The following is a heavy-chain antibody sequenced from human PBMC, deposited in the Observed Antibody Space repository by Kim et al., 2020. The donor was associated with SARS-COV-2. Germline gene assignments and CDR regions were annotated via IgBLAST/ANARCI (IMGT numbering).Heavy chain of an antibody. D-gene: IGHD3-10*01. CDR1: GFTFSSYS. Sequence: GGSLRLSCAASGFTFSSYSMNWVRQAPGKGLEWVSYISSSSSTIYYADSVKGRFTISRDNAKNSLYLQMNSLRDEDTAVYYCARRFAWFRKEKGRKTTVGTTDDFYYYMDVWGKGTTVTVSS. CDR2: ISSSSSTI. J-gene: IGHJ6*03. V-gene: IGHV3-48*02. CDR3: ARRFAWFRKEKGRKTTVGTTDDFYYYMDV.